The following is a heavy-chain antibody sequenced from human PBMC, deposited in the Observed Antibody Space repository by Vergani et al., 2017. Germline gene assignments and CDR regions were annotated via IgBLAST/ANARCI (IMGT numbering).Heavy chain of an antibody. CDR2: IYSTGST. D-gene: IGHD3-9*01. Sequence: QVQLPESGPGLVKPSQTLSLSCTVSGGSVRTSIGYYWTWIRQPAGKTLEWIGYIYSTGSTNYNPSLNSRVTMSVDTSKNQFSLKLRSVTAADTAVYFCARVMYRDEASTGYRLEGMDIWGQGTTVTISS. J-gene: IGHJ6*02. CDR1: GGSVRTSIGYY. CDR3: ARVMYRDEASTGYRLEGMDI. V-gene: IGHV4-61*10.